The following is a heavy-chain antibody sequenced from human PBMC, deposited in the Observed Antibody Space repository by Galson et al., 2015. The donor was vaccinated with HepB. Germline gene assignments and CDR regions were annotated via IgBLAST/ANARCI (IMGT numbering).Heavy chain of an antibody. Sequence: SLRLSCAASGFTFSSYAMHWVRQAPGKGLEWVAVISYDGSNKYYADSVKGRFTISRDNSKNTLYLQMNSLRAEDTAVYYCARGVAGTTQGDYWGQGTLVTVSS. V-gene: IGHV3-30*04. D-gene: IGHD6-19*01. CDR2: ISYDGSNK. J-gene: IGHJ4*02. CDR1: GFTFSSYA. CDR3: ARGVAGTTQGDY.